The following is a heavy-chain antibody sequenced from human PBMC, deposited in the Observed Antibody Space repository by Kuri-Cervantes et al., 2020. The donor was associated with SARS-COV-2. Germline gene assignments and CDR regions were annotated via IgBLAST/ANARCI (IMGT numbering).Heavy chain of an antibody. CDR2: ISSSGSTI. J-gene: IGHJ4*02. D-gene: IGHD4-17*01. Sequence: GGSLRLSCAASGLTFSSYEMNWVRQAPGKGLEWVSYISSSGSTIYYADSVKGRFTISRDNAKNSLYLQMNSLRAEDTAVYYCARAPTVTLDYWGQGTLVTVSS. CDR1: GLTFSSYE. V-gene: IGHV3-48*03. CDR3: ARAPTVTLDY.